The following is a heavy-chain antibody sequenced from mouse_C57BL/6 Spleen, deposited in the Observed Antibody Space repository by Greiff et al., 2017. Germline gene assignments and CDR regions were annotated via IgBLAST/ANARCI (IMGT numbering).Heavy chain of an antibody. D-gene: IGHD2-14*01. CDR2: IYPGSGNT. CDR1: GYTFTDYY. J-gene: IGHJ2*01. Sequence: VQGVESGPELVKPGASVKISCKASGYTFTDYYINWVKQRPGQGLEWIGWIYPGSGNTKYNEKFKGKATLTVDTSSSTAYMQLSSLTSEDSAVYFCARGTTGRTFDDWGQGTTLTVSS. V-gene: IGHV1-84*01. CDR3: ARGTTGRTFDD.